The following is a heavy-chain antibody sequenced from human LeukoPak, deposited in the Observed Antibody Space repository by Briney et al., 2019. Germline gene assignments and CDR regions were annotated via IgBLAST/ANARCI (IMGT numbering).Heavy chain of an antibody. D-gene: IGHD5-12*01. CDR3: GRGPGYLSDY. V-gene: IGHV3-30*03. CDR1: GFTFSSSY. Sequence: GRSLRPSCAASGFTFSSSYMHWVRQAPGKGLEWVAVISYDATNKYYAHSVKGRCTLSRDNSKNSLYLQMNSLRAEDTAVYYCGRGPGYLSDYWGQGTLVTVSS. J-gene: IGHJ4*02. CDR2: ISYDATNK.